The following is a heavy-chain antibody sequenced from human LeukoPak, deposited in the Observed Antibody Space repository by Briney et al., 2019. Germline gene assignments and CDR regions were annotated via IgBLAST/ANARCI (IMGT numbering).Heavy chain of an antibody. CDR3: ARAYGDYVLHYFDY. CDR1: GYTFTSYG. CDR2: ISAYNGNT. J-gene: IGHJ4*02. Sequence: ASVKVSCKASGYTFTSYGISWLRQPPGQGLEWMGWISAYNGNTNYAQKLQGRVTMTTDTSTSTAYMELRSLRSDDTAVYYCARAYGDYVLHYFDYWGQGTLVTVSS. V-gene: IGHV1-18*01. D-gene: IGHD4-17*01.